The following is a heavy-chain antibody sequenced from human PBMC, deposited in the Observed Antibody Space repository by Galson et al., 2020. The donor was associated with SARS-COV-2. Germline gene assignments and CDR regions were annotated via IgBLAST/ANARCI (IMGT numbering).Heavy chain of an antibody. D-gene: IGHD6-13*01. Sequence: GESLQLSCVGSASTSTTTTKHCVRHLPRTQPEWDASITTSSKYIIYTDTVKGPFTISRDNAKNSLYLQMNSLRAGDPALYFCARTGTPHDYYSYCIDVWGKGTTGTV. CDR3: ARTGTPHDYYSYCIDV. CDR2: ITTSSKYI. V-gene: IGHV3-21*01. J-gene: IGHJ6*03. CDR1: ASTSTTTT.